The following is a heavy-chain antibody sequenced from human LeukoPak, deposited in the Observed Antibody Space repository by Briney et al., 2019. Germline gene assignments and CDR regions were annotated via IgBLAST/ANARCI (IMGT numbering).Heavy chain of an antibody. CDR2: INPNSGGT. J-gene: IGHJ5*02. Sequence: ASVKVSCKASGYTFTSYAMNWVRQAPGQGLEWMGWINPNSGGTNYAQKFQGRVTMTRDTSISTAYMELSRLRSDDTAVYYCARAGGAYCSGGSCYSQLHNWFDLWGQGTLVTVSS. D-gene: IGHD2-15*01. CDR1: GYTFTSYA. CDR3: ARAGGAYCSGGSCYSQLHNWFDL. V-gene: IGHV1-2*02.